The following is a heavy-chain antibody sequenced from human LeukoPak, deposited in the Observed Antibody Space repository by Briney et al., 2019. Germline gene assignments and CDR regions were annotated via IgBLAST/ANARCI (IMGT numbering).Heavy chain of an antibody. Sequence: GGSLRLSCAASGFSFTNTWMNWVRQAPGKGLEWVGRIKGKSDGGTTHYAAPVKGRFTISRDDSKNMLFLQMNTLKTEDTATYYCSYNMDVWGPGTTVTVSS. CDR3: SYNMDV. J-gene: IGHJ6*02. CDR1: GFSFTNTW. V-gene: IGHV3-15*06. CDR2: IKGKSDGGTT. D-gene: IGHD1-1*01.